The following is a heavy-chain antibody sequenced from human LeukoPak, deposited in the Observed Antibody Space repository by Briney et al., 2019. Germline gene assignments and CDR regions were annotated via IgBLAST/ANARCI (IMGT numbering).Heavy chain of an antibody. V-gene: IGHV4-39*01. CDR1: GGSISSSSYY. D-gene: IGHD3-10*01. CDR3: ARGRSSMVRGYYYYYMDV. CDR2: IYYSGST. J-gene: IGHJ6*03. Sequence: SETLSLTCTVSGGSISSSSYYWGWIRQPPGKGLEWIGSIYYSGSTYYNPSLKSRVTISVDTSKNRFSLKLSSVTAADTAVYYCARGRSSMVRGYYYYYMDVWGKGTTVTISS.